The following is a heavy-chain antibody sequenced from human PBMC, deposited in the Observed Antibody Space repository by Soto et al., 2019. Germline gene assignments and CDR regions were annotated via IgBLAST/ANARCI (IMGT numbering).Heavy chain of an antibody. CDR2: IIPILGIE. J-gene: IGHJ4*02. Sequence: QVQLVQSGAEVKKPGSSVKVSCKASGGTFSSYTISWVRQAPGQGLEWMGRIIPILGIENYAQKFQGRVTITADKSTSTAYMGLSSLRAEDTDVYSCAPGGYYDSSGNWGQGTLVTVSS. CDR1: GGTFSSYT. CDR3: APGGYYDSSGN. D-gene: IGHD3-22*01. V-gene: IGHV1-69*02.